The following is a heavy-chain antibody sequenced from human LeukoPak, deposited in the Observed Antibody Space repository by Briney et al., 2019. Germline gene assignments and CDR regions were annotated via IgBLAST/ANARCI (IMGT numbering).Heavy chain of an antibody. J-gene: IGHJ4*02. CDR2: IRHDGSIK. D-gene: IGHD3-16*01. Sequence: GGSLRLSCAASGFIFSTYGMYWVRQAPGKGLEWVAFIRHDGSIKNYADSVKGRSTISRENSKNTLYLQMTTLRAEDAAVYYCAKDSLADIDYWGQGTLVTVSS. CDR1: GFIFSTYG. V-gene: IGHV3-30*02. CDR3: AKDSLADIDY.